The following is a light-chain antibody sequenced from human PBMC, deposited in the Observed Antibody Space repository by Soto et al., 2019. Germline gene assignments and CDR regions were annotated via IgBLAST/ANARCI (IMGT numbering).Light chain of an antibody. Sequence: EILMTQSPATLSVSPGERATLSCRASQSVSSNLAWYQQRPGQAPRLLIYGASTRATGIPARFSGSGSWTEFTLTINSLQSEDFAVYFCQQYNDLSTFGQGTKLEIK. CDR2: GAS. V-gene: IGKV3-15*01. CDR1: QSVSSN. CDR3: QQYNDLST. J-gene: IGKJ2*01.